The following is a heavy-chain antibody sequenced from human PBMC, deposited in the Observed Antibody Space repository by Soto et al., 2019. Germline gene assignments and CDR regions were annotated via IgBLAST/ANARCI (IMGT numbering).Heavy chain of an antibody. CDR1: GFTFSTYA. Sequence: GGSLRLSCAASGFTFSTYAMSWFRQAPGNGLEWVSAISGSGSNTYYADSVKGRFTISRDDSKSTLYLQMNSLRAEDTAVYYCARDPSHSYYTLFYYFDYWGQGTLVTVSS. CDR2: ISGSGSNT. CDR3: ARDPSHSYYTLFYYFDY. J-gene: IGHJ4*02. V-gene: IGHV3-23*01. D-gene: IGHD1-26*01.